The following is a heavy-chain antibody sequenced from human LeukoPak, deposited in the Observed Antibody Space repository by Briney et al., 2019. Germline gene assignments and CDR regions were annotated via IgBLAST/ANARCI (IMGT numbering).Heavy chain of an antibody. CDR3: ARQQWLDKYYYYYYYMDV. CDR1: GGSISSSNW. J-gene: IGHJ6*03. D-gene: IGHD6-19*01. CDR2: IYHSGST. Sequence: SGTLSLTCAVSGGSISSSNWWSWVRQPPGKGLEWIGEIYHSGSTNYNPSLKSRVTISVDTSKNQFSLKLSSVTAADTAVYYCARQQWLDKYYYYYYYMDVWGKGTTVTISS. V-gene: IGHV4-4*02.